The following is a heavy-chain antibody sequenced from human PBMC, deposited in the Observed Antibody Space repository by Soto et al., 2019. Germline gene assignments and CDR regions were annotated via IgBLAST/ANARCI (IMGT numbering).Heavy chain of an antibody. CDR3: AKADRGGYNTDDFDY. V-gene: IGHV3-23*01. CDR2: ISGGAGTT. J-gene: IGHJ4*02. D-gene: IGHD5-12*01. CDR1: GFTFSSYA. Sequence: GGSLRLSCAASGFTFSSYAMSWVRQAPGKGLEWVSVISGGAGTTYYADSVKGRFTISRDNSKNTLYLQMNSLRAEDTAVYYCAKADRGGYNTDDFDYWGQGTPVTVSS.